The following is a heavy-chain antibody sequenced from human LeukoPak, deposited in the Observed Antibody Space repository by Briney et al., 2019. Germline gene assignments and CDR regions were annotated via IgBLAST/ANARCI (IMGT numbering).Heavy chain of an antibody. V-gene: IGHV4-59*08. D-gene: IGHD3-16*01. CDR2: IHYSGST. J-gene: IGHJ2*01. CDR3: GYYAF. CDR1: GASISSSY. Sequence: SETLSLTCTVSGASISSSYWSWVRQPPGKGLEWIGYIHYSGSTNYNPSLKSRVTISVDTSKNQVSLKLSSVTAADTAVYYCGYYAFWGRGTLVTVSS.